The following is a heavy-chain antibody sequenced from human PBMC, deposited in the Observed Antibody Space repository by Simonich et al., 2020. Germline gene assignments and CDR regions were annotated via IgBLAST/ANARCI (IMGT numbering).Heavy chain of an antibody. V-gene: IGHV1-2*02. CDR1: GSTFTGYY. J-gene: IGHJ6*03. Sequence: QVQLVQSGAEVKKPGSSVKVSCKASGSTFTGYYMHWVRQAPGQGLEWQGWMNPNSGSTNYAQKFQGRVTMTRDTSISTAYMELSRLRSDDTAVYYCARGALTGDYYYMDVWGKGTTVTVSS. CDR2: MNPNSGST. CDR3: ARGALTGDYYYMDV. D-gene: IGHD7-27*01.